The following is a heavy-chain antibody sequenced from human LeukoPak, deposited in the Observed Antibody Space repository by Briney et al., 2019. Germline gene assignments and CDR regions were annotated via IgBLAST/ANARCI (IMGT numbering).Heavy chain of an antibody. D-gene: IGHD1-7*01. CDR3: TTDPTGTKYYFDY. V-gene: IGHV3-48*01. J-gene: IGHJ4*02. Sequence: GGSLRLSCAASGFTFSSYSMNWVRQAPGKGLEWVSYISSSSSTIYYADSVKGRFTISRDNAKNSLYLQMNSLRAEDTAVYYCTTDPTGTKYYFDYWGQGTLVTVSS. CDR1: GFTFSSYS. CDR2: ISSSSSTI.